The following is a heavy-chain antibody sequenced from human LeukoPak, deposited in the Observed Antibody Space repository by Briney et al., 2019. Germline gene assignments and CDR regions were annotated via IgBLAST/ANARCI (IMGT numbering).Heavy chain of an antibody. CDR3: ARDNSVRDEAWWFNP. V-gene: IGHV1-18*01. D-gene: IGHD5-24*01. J-gene: IGHJ5*02. CDR1: GYTFTSYG. CDR2: ISAYNGNT. Sequence: ASVRVSCEASGYTFTSYGISWVRQAPGQGLEWMGWISAYNGNTNYAQKLQGRVTLTRDMSTSTDYLELSSLRSEDTAVYYCARDNSVRDEAWWFNPWGQGTLVTVSS.